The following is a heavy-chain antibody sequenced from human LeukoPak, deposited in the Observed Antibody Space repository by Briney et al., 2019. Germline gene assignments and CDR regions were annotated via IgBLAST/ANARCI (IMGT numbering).Heavy chain of an antibody. J-gene: IGHJ4*02. CDR1: GYTFIDYS. CDR2: INPNSGGT. Sequence: GASVKVSCKASGYTFIDYSLHWVRQAPGQGLEWMGRINPNSGGTNYAQKFQGRVTMTRDTSISTVYMELSRLRSDDTAVYYCARRVGVTGEFDYWGQGTLVTVSS. D-gene: IGHD1-26*01. V-gene: IGHV1-2*06. CDR3: ARRVGVTGEFDY.